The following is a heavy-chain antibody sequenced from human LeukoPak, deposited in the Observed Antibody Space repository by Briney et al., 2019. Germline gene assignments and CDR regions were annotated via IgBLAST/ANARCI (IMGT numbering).Heavy chain of an antibody. CDR2: IGRTDSTI. CDR3: ARTEMVGATSFDY. D-gene: IGHD1-26*01. CDR1: GFTFRDYY. J-gene: IGHJ4*02. Sequence: GGSLRLSCAASGFTFRDYYMSWVRQAPGKGLEWVSYIGRTDSTIYYADSVKGRFTISRDNAKNSLYLQMNSLRADDTAVYYCARTEMVGATSFDYWGQGTLVTVSS. V-gene: IGHV3-11*04.